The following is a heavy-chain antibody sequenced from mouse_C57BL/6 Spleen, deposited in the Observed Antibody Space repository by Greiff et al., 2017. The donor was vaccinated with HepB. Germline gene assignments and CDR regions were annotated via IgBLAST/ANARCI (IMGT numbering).Heavy chain of an antibody. Sequence: QVQLQQSGAELVRPGASVKLSCKASGYTFTDYYINWVKQRPGQGLEWIARIYPGSGNTYYNEKFKGKATLTAEKSSSTAYMQLSSLTSEDSAVYFCARYYEYDDAMDYWGQGTSVTVSS. CDR1: GYTFTDYY. CDR3: ARYYEYDDAMDY. J-gene: IGHJ4*01. D-gene: IGHD2-4*01. CDR2: IYPGSGNT. V-gene: IGHV1-76*01.